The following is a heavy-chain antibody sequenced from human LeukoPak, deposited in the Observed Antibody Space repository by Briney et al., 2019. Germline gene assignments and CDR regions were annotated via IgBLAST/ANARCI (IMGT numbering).Heavy chain of an antibody. J-gene: IGHJ6*02. CDR1: GGSISSYY. D-gene: IGHD2-15*01. V-gene: IGHV4-59*13. CDR3: ARGGYSSGGSCYSFYYYGMDV. CDR2: IYYRGST. Sequence: SETLSLTCTVSGGSISSYYWSWIRQPPGKGLEWIGYIYYRGSTNYNPSLKGRVTISVDTSKNQFSLKLSSVTAADTAVYYCARGGYSSGGSCYSFYYYGMDVWGQGTTVTVSS.